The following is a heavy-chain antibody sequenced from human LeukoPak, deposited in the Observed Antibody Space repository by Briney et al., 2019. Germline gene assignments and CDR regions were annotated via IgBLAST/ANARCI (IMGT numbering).Heavy chain of an antibody. D-gene: IGHD5-18*01. V-gene: IGHV3-11*03. CDR3: ARYSYGHYYFDY. J-gene: IGHJ4*02. CDR2: ISSSSSYT. Sequence: GGSLRLSCAASGFTFSDYYMSWIRQAPGKGLEWVSYISSSSSYTNYADSVKGRFTISRDNAKNSLYLQMNSLRAEDTAVYYCARYSYGHYYFDYWGQGTLVTVSS. CDR1: GFTFSDYY.